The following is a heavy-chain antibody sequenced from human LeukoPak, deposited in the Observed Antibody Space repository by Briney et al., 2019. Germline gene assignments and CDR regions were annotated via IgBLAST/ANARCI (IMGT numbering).Heavy chain of an antibody. J-gene: IGHJ6*02. CDR3: AADAGGYRMDV. Sequence: SVKVSCTASGGTFSSYAISWVRQAPGQGLEWMGGIIPIFGTANYAQKLQGRVTITADESTSTAYMELSSLRSEDTAVYYCAADAGGYRMDVWGQGTTVTVSS. CDR1: GGTFSSYA. V-gene: IGHV1-69*13. CDR2: IIPIFGTA. D-gene: IGHD3-16*02.